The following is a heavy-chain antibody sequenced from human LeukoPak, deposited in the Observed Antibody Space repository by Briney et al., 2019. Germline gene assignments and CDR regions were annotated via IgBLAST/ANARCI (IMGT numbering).Heavy chain of an antibody. V-gene: IGHV1-46*01. CDR1: GYTFTSYY. Sequence: GASVKVSCKASGYTFTSYYMHWVRQAPGQGLEWMGIINPSGGSTSYAQKFQGRVTMTRDTSTSTVYMELSSLRSEDTAVYYCARVAYCGGDCYSGKEGYYFDYWGQGTLVNVSS. D-gene: IGHD2-21*02. J-gene: IGHJ4*02. CDR2: INPSGGST. CDR3: ARVAYCGGDCYSGKEGYYFDY.